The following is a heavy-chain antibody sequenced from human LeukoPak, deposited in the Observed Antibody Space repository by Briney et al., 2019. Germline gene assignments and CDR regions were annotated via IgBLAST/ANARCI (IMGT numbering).Heavy chain of an antibody. J-gene: IGHJ2*01. CDR3: AHSYDYWYCAL. CDR1: GFTFSTYS. D-gene: IGHD3-16*01. Sequence: GGSLTLSCAASGFTFSTYSMNWVRQAPGKGLEWVSSIGTSSSSTYYADSVKGRFTISRDNAKNSLYLQMNSLRAEDTAVYYCAHSYDYWYCALWGRGTLVTVSS. CDR2: IGTSSSST. V-gene: IGHV3-21*01.